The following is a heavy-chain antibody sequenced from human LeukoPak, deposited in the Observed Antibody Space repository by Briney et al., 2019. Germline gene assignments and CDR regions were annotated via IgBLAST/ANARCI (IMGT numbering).Heavy chain of an antibody. CDR1: GGSISSSSHY. D-gene: IGHD3-10*01. V-gene: IGHV4-39*01. CDR2: IYYSGRT. CDR3: ARHYGSGSWGAFDI. J-gene: IGHJ3*02. Sequence: SETLSLTCTVSGGSISSSSHYWGWIRQPPGKGLEWIGSIYYSGRTYNNPPLKSRVTISVDTSKNQFSLKLSSVTAADTAVYYCARHYGSGSWGAFDIWGQGTMVTVSS.